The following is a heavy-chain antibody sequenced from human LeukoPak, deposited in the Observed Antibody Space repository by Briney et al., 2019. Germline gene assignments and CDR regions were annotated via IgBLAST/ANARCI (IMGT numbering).Heavy chain of an antibody. Sequence: VASVKVSCKASGYTFTNSSIHWVRQAPGQRLEWMGWINPGNGNTKYSPKFQGRVTITRDTSASTAYMELSSLRSEDTAVYYCATVSESTTVTTGDYWGQGTLVTVSS. CDR1: GYTFTNSS. CDR3: ATVSESTTVTTGDY. J-gene: IGHJ4*02. D-gene: IGHD4-17*01. V-gene: IGHV1-3*01. CDR2: INPGNGNT.